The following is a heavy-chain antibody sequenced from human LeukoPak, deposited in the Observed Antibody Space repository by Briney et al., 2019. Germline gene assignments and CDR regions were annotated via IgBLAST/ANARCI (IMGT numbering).Heavy chain of an antibody. D-gene: IGHD5-18*01. V-gene: IGHV1-69*13. Sequence: ASVKVSCKASGGTFSSYAISWVRQAPGQGLEWMGGIIPIFGTANYAQKFQGRVTITADESTSTAYMELSRLRSDDTAVYYCASVLWFRFDYWGQGTLVTVSS. CDR2: IIPIFGTA. CDR1: GGTFSSYA. CDR3: ASVLWFRFDY. J-gene: IGHJ4*02.